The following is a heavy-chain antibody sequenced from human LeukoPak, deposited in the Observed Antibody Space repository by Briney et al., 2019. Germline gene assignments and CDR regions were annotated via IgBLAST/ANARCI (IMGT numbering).Heavy chain of an antibody. CDR1: GFTFSSYE. J-gene: IGHJ4*02. V-gene: IGHV3-48*03. Sequence: GGSLRLSCAASGFTFSSYEMNWVRQAPGKGLEWVSYISSSGSTIYYADSVKGRFTISRDNAKNSLYLQMTSLRAEDTAVYYCARHRTASDYWGQGTLVTVSS. D-gene: IGHD3-16*02. CDR2: ISSSGSTI. CDR3: ARHRTASDY.